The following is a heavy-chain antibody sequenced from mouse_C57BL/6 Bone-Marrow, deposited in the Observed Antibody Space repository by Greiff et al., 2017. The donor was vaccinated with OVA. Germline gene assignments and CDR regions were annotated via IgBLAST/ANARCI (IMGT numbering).Heavy chain of an antibody. CDR3: TRERDYGFAY. CDR1: GFTFSSYA. Sequence: EVKLMESGEGLVKPGGSLKLSCAASGFTFSSYAMSWVRQTPEKRLEWVAYISSGGDYIYYADTVKGRFTISRDNARHTLYLQLSSLKSEDTAMYYCTRERDYGFAYWGQGTLVTVSA. V-gene: IGHV5-9-1*02. D-gene: IGHD1-1*01. CDR2: ISSGGDYI. J-gene: IGHJ3*01.